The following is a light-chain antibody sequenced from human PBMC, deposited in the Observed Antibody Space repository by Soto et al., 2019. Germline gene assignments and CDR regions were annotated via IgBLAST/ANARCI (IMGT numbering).Light chain of an antibody. Sequence: QSALTQPRSVSGSPGQSVTISCTGTSSDVGGYNYVSWYQQHPGIAPKLMIYNVNKRPSGVPDRFSGSKSGNTASLTISGLHAEDEADSYCSSYAGSYTFMVFGGGTKLTVL. V-gene: IGLV2-11*01. CDR1: SSDVGGYNY. CDR3: SSYAGSYTFMV. CDR2: NVN. J-gene: IGLJ3*02.